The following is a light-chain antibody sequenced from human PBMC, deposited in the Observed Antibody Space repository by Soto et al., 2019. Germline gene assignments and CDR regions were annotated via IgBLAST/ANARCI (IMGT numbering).Light chain of an antibody. CDR1: QGISSY. Sequence: RVTQSPASVSASIGDRVTITCRASQGISSYLAWYQQKPGKAPKLLIYAASTLQSGVPARFSASGSGTDFPLTIGILQHDYFLNYYCQQLNCPRTFGGGTKVDI. CDR3: QQLNCPRT. J-gene: IGKJ4*01. V-gene: IGKV1-9*01. CDR2: AAS.